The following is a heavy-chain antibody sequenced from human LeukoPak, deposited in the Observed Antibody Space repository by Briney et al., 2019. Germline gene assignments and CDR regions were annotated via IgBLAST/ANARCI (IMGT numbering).Heavy chain of an antibody. CDR3: AGSRELGYYFDY. CDR1: GGSFSGYY. CDR2: INHSGST. V-gene: IGHV4-34*01. Sequence: SETLSLTCAVYGGSFSGYYWSWIRQPPGKGLERIGEINHSGSTNYNPSLKSRVTISVDTSKNQFSLKLSSVTAADTAVYYCAGSRELGYYFDYWGQGTLVTVSS. D-gene: IGHD1-26*01. J-gene: IGHJ4*02.